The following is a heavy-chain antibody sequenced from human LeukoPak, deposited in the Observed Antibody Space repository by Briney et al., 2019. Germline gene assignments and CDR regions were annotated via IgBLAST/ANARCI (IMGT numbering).Heavy chain of an antibody. V-gene: IGHV4-4*07. CDR1: GGSISTYS. D-gene: IGHD6-13*01. CDR2: VYTSGST. J-gene: IGHJ4*02. Sequence: SETLSLTCSVSGGSISTYSWTWIRQPAGKGLEWIGRVYTSGSTNYNPSLKSRVTMSVDTSKSQFSLNLSSVTAADTAVYYCARAAAGSSKYDYWGQGILVTVSS. CDR3: ARAAAGSSKYDY.